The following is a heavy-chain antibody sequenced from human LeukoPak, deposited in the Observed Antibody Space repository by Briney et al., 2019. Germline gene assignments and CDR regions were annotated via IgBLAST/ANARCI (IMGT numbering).Heavy chain of an antibody. CDR2: IRSKANNYAT. CDR1: GFTFSGSA. J-gene: IGHJ4*02. V-gene: IGHV3-73*01. Sequence: PGGSLRLSCAASGFTFSGSAVHWVRQASGKGLEWVGRIRSKANNYATAFAASVKGRFTVSRDDSKNTAYLQMNSLKTEDTAVYYCTRFYDFGLDYWGQGTLVTVSS. CDR3: TRFYDFGLDY. D-gene: IGHD3-3*01.